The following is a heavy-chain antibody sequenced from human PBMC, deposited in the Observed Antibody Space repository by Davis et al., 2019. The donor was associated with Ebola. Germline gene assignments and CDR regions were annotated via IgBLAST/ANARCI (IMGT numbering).Heavy chain of an antibody. CDR1: GDSISSTNW. D-gene: IGHD6-13*01. CDR3: ARHYGIAAYGVGV. CDR2: IYHSGST. V-gene: IGHV4-4*02. Sequence: GSLRLSCALSGDSISSTNWWHWLRQPPGKGLEWIGEIYHSGSTNYNPSLKSRVTISIDTSKNRFSLKLTSVTAAATAVYYCARHYGIAAYGVGVWGQGTTVTVSS. J-gene: IGHJ6*02.